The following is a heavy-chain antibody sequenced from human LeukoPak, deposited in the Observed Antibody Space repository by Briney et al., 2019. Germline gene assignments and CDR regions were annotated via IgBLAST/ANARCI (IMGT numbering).Heavy chain of an antibody. CDR3: ARGRSYGFDFDS. CDR2: LYSGSTT. V-gene: IGHV3-53*01. J-gene: IGHJ4*02. D-gene: IGHD5-18*01. CDR1: GFSVSTNY. Sequence: GGSLTLSCAASGFSVSTNYMNWVRQAPGKGLEWVSILYSGSTTYYTDSVKGRFTISRDNSRNTLYLHMTNLRAEDTAVYYCARGRSYGFDFDSWGPGTLVIVSS.